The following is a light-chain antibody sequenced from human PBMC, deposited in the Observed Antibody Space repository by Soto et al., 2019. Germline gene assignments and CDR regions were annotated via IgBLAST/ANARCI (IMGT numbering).Light chain of an antibody. CDR1: QDINSY. CDR3: QQYNIYPLT. CDR2: AAS. J-gene: IGKJ4*01. Sequence: DVQVTQSPSSLSASVGDRVTITCRASQDINSYLAWYQQKPGNAPKSLIYAASSLQTGVPSRFSGSESGTDFTLTINNLQPEDSATYYCQQYNIYPLTFGGGTKVEIK. V-gene: IGKV1D-16*01.